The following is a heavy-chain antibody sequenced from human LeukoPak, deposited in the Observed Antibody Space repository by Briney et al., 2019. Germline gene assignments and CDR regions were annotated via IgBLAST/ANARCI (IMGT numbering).Heavy chain of an antibody. D-gene: IGHD5-24*01. CDR1: GYTFTSYD. J-gene: IGHJ3*02. CDR2: MTPNSGNT. V-gene: IGHV1-8*03. CDR3: ARGATTADAFDI. Sequence: GASVKVSCKASGYTFTSYDINWVRQATGQGLEWMGWMTPNSGNTGYAQKFQGRVTITRNTSISTAYMELSSLRSEDTAVYYCARGATTADAFDIWGQGTMLTVSS.